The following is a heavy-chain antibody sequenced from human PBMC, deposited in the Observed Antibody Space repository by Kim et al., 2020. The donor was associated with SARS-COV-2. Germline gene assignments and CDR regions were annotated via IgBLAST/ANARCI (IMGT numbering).Heavy chain of an antibody. V-gene: IGHV4-39*01. D-gene: IGHD2-2*01. CDR3: ARHTRQMYQLLYNWFDP. Sequence: SETLSLTCTVSGGSISSSSYYWGWIRQPPGKGLEWIGSIYYSGSTYYNPSLKSRVTISVDTSKNQFSLKLSSVTAADTAVYYCARHTRQMYQLLYNWFDPWGQGTLVTVSS. CDR2: IYYSGST. J-gene: IGHJ5*02. CDR1: GGSISSSSYY.